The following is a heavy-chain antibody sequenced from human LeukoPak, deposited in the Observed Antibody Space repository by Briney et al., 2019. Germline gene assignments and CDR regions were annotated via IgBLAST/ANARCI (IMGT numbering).Heavy chain of an antibody. J-gene: IGHJ5*02. Sequence: GASVKVSCKASGYTFTSYFTHWVRQAPGQGLEWMGIINPSGGTTSYSQKFQGRVTMTRDTSTSTVYMELSSLRSEDTAVYYCARGVLTGYYTNWFDPWGQGTLVTVSS. CDR2: INPSGGTT. V-gene: IGHV1-46*01. CDR3: ARGVLTGYYTNWFDP. CDR1: GYTFTSYF. D-gene: IGHD3-9*01.